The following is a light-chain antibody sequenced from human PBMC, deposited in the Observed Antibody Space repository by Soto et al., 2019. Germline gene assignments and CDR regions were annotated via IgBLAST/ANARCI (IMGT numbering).Light chain of an antibody. J-gene: IGKJ1*01. V-gene: IGKV3-20*01. CDR1: QSVSSSS. CDR2: GAS. CDR3: QQYGSSPLT. Sequence: EIVLSQSPGTQSLSPGERATLSCRASQSVSSSSLAWYQHQPGQAPRLLVYGASSRATGIPDRFSGSGSGTDFTLTISRLEPEDFALYYCQQYGSSPLTFGQGTKV.